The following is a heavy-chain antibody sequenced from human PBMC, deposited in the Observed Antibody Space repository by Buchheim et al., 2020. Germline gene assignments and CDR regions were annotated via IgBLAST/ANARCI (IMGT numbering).Heavy chain of an antibody. CDR3: AKGQEIVATMYFDY. D-gene: IGHD5-12*01. CDR1: GFTFSNYA. CDR2: ISGSSDVI. Sequence: EVQLLESGGGLVQPGGSLRLSCAASGFTFSNYAVSWVRLAPGKGLEWVSGISGSSDVIYYADSVKGRFTISRDNAKNTLYLQRNSRRAEDTAIYYCAKGQEIVATMYFDYWGQGTL. V-gene: IGHV3-23*01. J-gene: IGHJ4*02.